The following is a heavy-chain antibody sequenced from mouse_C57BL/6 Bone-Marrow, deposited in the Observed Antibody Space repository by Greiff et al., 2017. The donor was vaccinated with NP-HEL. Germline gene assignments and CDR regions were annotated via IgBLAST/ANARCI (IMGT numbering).Heavy chain of an antibody. CDR3: ARHYYGNYEGMDY. J-gene: IGHJ4*01. Sequence: EVHLVESGGGLVKPGGSLKLSCAASGFTFSDYGMHWVRQAPEKGLEWVAYISSGSSTIYYADTVKGRFTISRDKAKNTLFLQMTSLRSEDTAMYYCARHYYGNYEGMDYWGQGTSVTVSS. D-gene: IGHD2-1*01. V-gene: IGHV5-17*01. CDR2: ISSGSSTI. CDR1: GFTFSDYG.